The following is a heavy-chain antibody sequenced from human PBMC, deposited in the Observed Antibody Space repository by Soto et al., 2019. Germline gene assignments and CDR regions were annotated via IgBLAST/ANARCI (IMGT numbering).Heavy chain of an antibody. Sequence: PGESLKISCKVSGYSFAGYWITWVRQKPGKVLEWMGRIDPSDSQTYYSPSFRGHVTISVTKSITTVFLQWSSLRASDTAMYYCARQIYDSDTGPNFKYYFDSGGQGTPVTAPQ. J-gene: IGHJ4*02. V-gene: IGHV5-10-1*01. CDR3: ARQIYDSDTGPNFKYYFDS. CDR2: IDPSDSQT. D-gene: IGHD3-22*01. CDR1: GYSFAGYW.